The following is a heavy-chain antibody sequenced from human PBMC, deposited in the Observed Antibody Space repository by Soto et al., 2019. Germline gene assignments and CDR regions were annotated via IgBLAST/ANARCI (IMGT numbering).Heavy chain of an antibody. Sequence: GGSLRLSCAASGFTFSSYWMSWVRQAPGKGLEWVANIKQDGSEKYYVDSVKGRFTISSDNAKNSLYLQMNSLRAEDTAVYYCARDLRSGSYGFSWWGQGTLVTVSS. CDR3: ARDLRSGSYGFSW. V-gene: IGHV3-7*05. CDR1: GFTFSSYW. J-gene: IGHJ4*02. D-gene: IGHD1-26*01. CDR2: IKQDGSEK.